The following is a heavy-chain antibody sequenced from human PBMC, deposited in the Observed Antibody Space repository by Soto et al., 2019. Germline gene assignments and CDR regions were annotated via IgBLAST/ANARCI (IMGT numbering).Heavy chain of an antibody. Sequence: ASVKVSCKASGYTFTSYGISWVRQAPGQGLEWMGWISAYNGNTSYAQKLQGRVTMTTDTSTSTAYMELRSLRSDDTAVYYCARVLLGCSGGSCYLYYFDYWGQGTLVTVSS. CDR3: ARVLLGCSGGSCYLYYFDY. CDR1: GYTFTSYG. D-gene: IGHD2-15*01. V-gene: IGHV1-18*01. J-gene: IGHJ4*02. CDR2: ISAYNGNT.